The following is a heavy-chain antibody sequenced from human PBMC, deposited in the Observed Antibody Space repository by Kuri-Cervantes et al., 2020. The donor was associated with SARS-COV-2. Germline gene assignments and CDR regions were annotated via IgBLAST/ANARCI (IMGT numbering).Heavy chain of an antibody. CDR1: GFTFSSYA. V-gene: IGHV3-23*01. CDR2: ISGSGGST. Sequence: GGSLRLSCAASGFTFSSYAMSWVRQAPGKGLEWVSAISGSGGSTYYADSVKGRFTISRDNPKNTLYLQMNSLRAEDTAVYYCARGAHDYYYYGMDVWGQGTTVTVSS. CDR3: ARGAHDYYYYGMDV. J-gene: IGHJ6*02.